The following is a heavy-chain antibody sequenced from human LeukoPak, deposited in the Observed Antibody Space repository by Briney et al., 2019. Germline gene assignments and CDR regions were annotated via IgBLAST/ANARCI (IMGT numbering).Heavy chain of an antibody. CDR2: INPNSGGT. CDR3: AREYYGDYYYYYYMDV. CDR1: GYTFTGYY. D-gene: IGHD4-17*01. J-gene: IGHJ6*03. V-gene: IGHV1-2*02. Sequence: ASVTVSCKASGYTFTGYYMHWVRQAPGQGLEWMGWINPNSGGTNYAQKFQGRVTMTRDTSISTAYMELSRLRSDDTAVYYCAREYYGDYYYYYYMDVWGKGTTVTVSS.